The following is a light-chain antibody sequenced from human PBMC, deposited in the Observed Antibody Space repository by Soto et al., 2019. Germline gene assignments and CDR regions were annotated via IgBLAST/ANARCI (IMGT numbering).Light chain of an antibody. V-gene: IGLV2-14*03. J-gene: IGLJ1*01. CDR2: DVS. Sequence: QSALTQPASVSGSPGQSITISCTGTSSDVGGYNYVSWYQHHPGKAPKLMIFDVSNRPSGVSNRFSGSKSGNTASLTITGFLAKDKADYYSTSYTASCSYVSGPGPKFPVL. CDR1: SSDVGGYNY. CDR3: TSYTASCSYV.